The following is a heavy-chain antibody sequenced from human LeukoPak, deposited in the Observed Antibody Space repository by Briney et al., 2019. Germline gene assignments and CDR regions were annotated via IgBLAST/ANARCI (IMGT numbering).Heavy chain of an antibody. Sequence: PSETLSLTCTVSGDSISSGGYYWSWIRQHPGKGLEWIGYIYYSGSTYYNPSLKSRVTISVDTSKNQFSLKLSSVTAADTAVYYCARDDYGSGSANWFDPWGQGTLVTVSS. D-gene: IGHD3-10*01. V-gene: IGHV4-31*03. CDR3: ARDDYGSGSANWFDP. J-gene: IGHJ5*02. CDR1: GDSISSGGYY. CDR2: IYYSGST.